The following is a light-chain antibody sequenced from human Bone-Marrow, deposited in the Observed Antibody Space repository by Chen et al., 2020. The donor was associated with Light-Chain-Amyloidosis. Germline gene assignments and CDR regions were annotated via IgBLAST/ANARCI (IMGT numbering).Light chain of an antibody. V-gene: IGLV3-25*03. Sequence: SYELTQPPSVSVSPGQTARNTCSGDELPTKYAYWYQQKPGQAPVLVIQRDTERPSGISERFSGSSSGTTATLTISGVQAEDEADYHCQSADSSGTYEVIFGGGTKLTVL. CDR2: RDT. CDR1: ELPTKY. CDR3: QSADSSGTYEVI. J-gene: IGLJ2*01.